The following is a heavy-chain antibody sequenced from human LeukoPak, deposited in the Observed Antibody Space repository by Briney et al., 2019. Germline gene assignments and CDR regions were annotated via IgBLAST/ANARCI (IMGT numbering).Heavy chain of an antibody. V-gene: IGHV4-59*01. CDR1: GDPIRSYY. CDR2: IHNNGDI. D-gene: IGHD3-22*01. Sequence: SETLSLTCIVSGDPIRSYYWNWIRQAPGKALEWIGHIHNNGDIAYNFSLKSRVTISMDTSKNQFSLKLSSVTAVDTAVYYCGRWGYFDSGNYFVVDYWGQGTVVTVSS. CDR3: GRWGYFDSGNYFVVDY. J-gene: IGHJ4*02.